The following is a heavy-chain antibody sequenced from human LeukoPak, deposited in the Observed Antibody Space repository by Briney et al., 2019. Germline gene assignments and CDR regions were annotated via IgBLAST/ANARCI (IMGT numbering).Heavy chain of an antibody. D-gene: IGHD2-15*01. CDR2: IYYSGST. J-gene: IGHJ5*02. CDR1: GGSISSYY. CDR3: ARQPCSGGSCYLDWFDP. V-gene: IGHV4-59*04. Sequence: SETLSLTCTVSGGSISSYYWSWIRQPPGKGLEWIGYIYYSGSTYYNPSLKSRVTISVDTSKNQFSLKLSSVTAADTAVYYCARQPCSGGSCYLDWFDPWGQGTLVTVSS.